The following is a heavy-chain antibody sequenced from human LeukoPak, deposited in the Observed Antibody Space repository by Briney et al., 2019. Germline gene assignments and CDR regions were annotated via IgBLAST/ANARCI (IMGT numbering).Heavy chain of an antibody. Sequence: ASVKVSCKASGYIFTSYYVHWVRQAPGRGLEWMGIINPSGGSTSYAQKFQGRVTMTRDMSTSTVYMELSSLRSEDTAIYYCAREYGYGSGKAFGYWGQGTLVTVSS. CDR3: AREYGYGSGKAFGY. V-gene: IGHV1-46*01. CDR2: INPSGGST. D-gene: IGHD3-10*01. J-gene: IGHJ4*02. CDR1: GYIFTSYY.